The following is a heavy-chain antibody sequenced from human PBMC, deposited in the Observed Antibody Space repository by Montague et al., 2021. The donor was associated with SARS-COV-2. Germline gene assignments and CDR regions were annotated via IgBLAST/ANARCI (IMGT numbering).Heavy chain of an antibody. Sequence: CPISGDSVSSNSAAWNWIRQAPSRGLEWLGRTYYRSKWYYEYAVSLKSRITINPDTSKNQFSLQVKSMTPEDTAVYYCALAVAGRGGYDYWGQGTLVTVCS. D-gene: IGHD6-19*01. CDR2: TYYRSKWYY. CDR3: ALAVAGRGGYDY. CDR1: GDSVSSNSAA. V-gene: IGHV6-1*01. J-gene: IGHJ4*02.